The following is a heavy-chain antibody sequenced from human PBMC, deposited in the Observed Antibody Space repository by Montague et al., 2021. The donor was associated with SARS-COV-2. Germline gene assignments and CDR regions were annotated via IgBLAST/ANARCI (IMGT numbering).Heavy chain of an antibody. CDR3: ARDLSGRFDL. CDR2: FPADGRNI. CDR1: GFTFSYYG. Sequence: SLRLSFSASGFTFSYYGMLWVRQAPGKGPEWVAIFPADGRNIYYADSVKGRFTVSRDNSRDTLYLQMNSLRVEDTAMYYCARDLSGRFDLWGQGTPVTVSS. V-gene: IGHV3-30*03. J-gene: IGHJ5*02.